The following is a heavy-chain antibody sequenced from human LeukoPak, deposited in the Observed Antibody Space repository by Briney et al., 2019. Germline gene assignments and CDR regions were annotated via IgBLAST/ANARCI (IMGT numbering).Heavy chain of an antibody. CDR1: GYSFTSYG. CDR2: ISAYNGNT. D-gene: IGHD3-22*01. V-gene: IGHV1-18*01. J-gene: IGHJ3*02. CDR3: ASLKNYYDSSGYLVTDAFDI. Sequence: ASVKVSCKASGYSFTSYGISWVRQAPGQGLEWMGWISAYNGNTNYAQKLQGRDTMTTDTSTSTAYMELRSLRSDDTAVYYCASLKNYYDSSGYLVTDAFDIWGQGTMVTVSS.